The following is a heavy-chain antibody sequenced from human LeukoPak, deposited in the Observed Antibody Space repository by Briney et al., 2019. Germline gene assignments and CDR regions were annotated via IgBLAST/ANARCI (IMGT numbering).Heavy chain of an antibody. D-gene: IGHD5-12*01. J-gene: IGHJ6*02. CDR2: ISWNSGSI. V-gene: IGHV3-9*01. Sequence: GGSLRLSCTASGFTFNNYAMHWIRQAPGKGLEWISGISWNSGSIGYADSVKGRFTISRDTAKNSLYLQMNSVRAEDTAVYYCAKDMDSGYDGGYYYYGMDVWGQGTTVTVSS. CDR1: GFTFNNYA. CDR3: AKDMDSGYDGGYYYYGMDV.